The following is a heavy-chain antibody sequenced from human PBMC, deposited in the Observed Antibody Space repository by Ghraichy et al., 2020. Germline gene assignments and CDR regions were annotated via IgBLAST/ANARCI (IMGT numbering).Heavy chain of an antibody. CDR1: GGSISSGGYY. CDR2: IYYSGST. CDR3: ARVAQAHYDSSGYYQSGAFDI. D-gene: IGHD3-22*01. Sequence: TLSLTCTVSGGSISSGGYYWSWIRQHPGKGLEWIGYIYYSGSTYYNPSLKSRVTISVDTSKNQFSLKLSSVTAADTAVYYCARVAQAHYDSSGYYQSGAFDIWGQGTMVTVSS. V-gene: IGHV4-31*02. J-gene: IGHJ3*02.